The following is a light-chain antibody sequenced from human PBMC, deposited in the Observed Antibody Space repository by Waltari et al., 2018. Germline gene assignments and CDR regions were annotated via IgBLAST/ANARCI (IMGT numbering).Light chain of an antibody. CDR2: DVV. J-gene: IGLJ3*02. CDR3: CSYAGAYTFV. CDR1: INDVGVEDY. V-gene: IGLV2-11*01. Sequence: QSALTQPHSVSASPGQSVTIPCPGSINDVGVEDYVSWYQQLPGKAPKLILYDVVKRPSGVPSRFSGSEYGTTASLTISGLQTDDEATYYCCSYAGAYTFVFGGGTKLTVL.